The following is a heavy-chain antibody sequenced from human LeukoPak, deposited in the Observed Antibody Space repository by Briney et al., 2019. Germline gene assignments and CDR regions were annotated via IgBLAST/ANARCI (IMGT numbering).Heavy chain of an antibody. V-gene: IGHV4-61*02. CDR3: ARVDYYDSSGYGPSWFDP. J-gene: IGHJ5*02. CDR2: IYTSGST. Sequence: PSETLSLTCTVSGGSISSSSYYWSWIRQPAGKGLEWIGRIYTSGSTNYNPSLKSRVTISVDKSKNQFSLKLSSVTAADTAVYYCARVDYYDSSGYGPSWFDPWGQGTLVTVSS. CDR1: GGSISSSSYY. D-gene: IGHD3-22*01.